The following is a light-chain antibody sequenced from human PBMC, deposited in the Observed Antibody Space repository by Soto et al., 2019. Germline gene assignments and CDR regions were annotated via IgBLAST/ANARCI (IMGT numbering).Light chain of an antibody. V-gene: IGKV1-12*01. CDR1: QSIISW. CDR3: QQANSFPPT. J-gene: IGKJ2*01. Sequence: DIQMTQSPSFVSASVGDRVTITCRASQSIISWLTWYQQKPGTAPKLLIYSASSLQIGVPSRFSGSGSGTDFTLTISSLQPEDFAHYYCQQANSFPPTFGQGTKLQIK. CDR2: SAS.